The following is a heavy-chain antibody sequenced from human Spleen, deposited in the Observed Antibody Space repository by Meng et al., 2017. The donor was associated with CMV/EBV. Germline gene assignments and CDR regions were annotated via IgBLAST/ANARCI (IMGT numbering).Heavy chain of an antibody. V-gene: IGHV3-23*03. D-gene: IGHD5-18*01. CDR2: IYSGGSST. Sequence: GESLKISCAASGFTFSSYAMSWVRQAPGKGLEWVSVIYSGGSSTYYADSVKGRFTISRDNSKNMVYLQMKSLRADDTARYYCAKTLNGYGGEDSWGQGTLVTVSS. CDR3: AKTLNGYGGEDS. J-gene: IGHJ4*02. CDR1: GFTFSSYA.